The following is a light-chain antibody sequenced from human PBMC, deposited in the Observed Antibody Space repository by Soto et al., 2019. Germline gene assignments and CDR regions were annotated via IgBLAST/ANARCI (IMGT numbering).Light chain of an antibody. J-gene: IGLJ2*01. CDR2: DVS. CDR1: SSDVGGYNH. Sequence: QSVLTQPASVSGSPGQSITISCTGTSSDVGGYNHVSWYQKHPGKAPKLMIYDVSDRPSGISNRFSGSKSGNTASLTISGLRAEDEADYYCSSYTSSTTSVLFGGGTKLTVL. CDR3: SSYTSSTTSVL. V-gene: IGLV2-14*01.